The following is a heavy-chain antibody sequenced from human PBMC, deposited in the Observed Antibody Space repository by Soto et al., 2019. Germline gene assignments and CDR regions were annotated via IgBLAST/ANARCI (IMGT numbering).Heavy chain of an antibody. D-gene: IGHD5-12*01. Sequence: QGHLLQSGDEVKTPGASARVSCRASGYPFTSYGISWVRQAPGQGLEWVAWISAYNGNRDTAQKFQGRVTMTLDTSTDTAHMELGDLTSADTGVYYCARGRIVASIHDAFEIWGQGTKVTVSS. V-gene: IGHV1-18*01. CDR3: ARGRIVASIHDAFEI. J-gene: IGHJ3*02. CDR1: GYPFTSYG. CDR2: ISAYNGNR.